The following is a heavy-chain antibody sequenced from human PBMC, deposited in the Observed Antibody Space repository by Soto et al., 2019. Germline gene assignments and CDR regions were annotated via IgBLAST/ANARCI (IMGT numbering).Heavy chain of an antibody. J-gene: IGHJ6*02. CDR1: GFTCSSYW. Sequence: GSLRLSCAASGFTCSSYWLHWVRQAPGKGLVWVSRINSDGSSTSYADSVKGRFTISRDNAKNTLYLQMNSLRAEDTAVYYCARDLILIAGYYYYGMDVWGQGTTVTVSS. CDR2: INSDGSST. V-gene: IGHV3-74*01. CDR3: ARDLILIAGYYYYGMDV. D-gene: IGHD2-8*01.